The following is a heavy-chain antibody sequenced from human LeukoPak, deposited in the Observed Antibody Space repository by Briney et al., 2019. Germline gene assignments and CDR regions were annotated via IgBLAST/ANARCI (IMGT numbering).Heavy chain of an antibody. J-gene: IGHJ5*02. CDR2: IIPILGIA. CDR3: ARETSPWGGRGRFSNWFDP. CDR1: GGTFTSYV. D-gene: IGHD3-16*01. Sequence: ASVRVSCKASGGTFTSYVFSWVRQAPGQGLEWMGRIIPILGIANYAQKFQGRVTITADKSTSTAYMELSSLRSEDTAVYYCARETSPWGGRGRFSNWFDPWGQGTLVTVSS. V-gene: IGHV1-69*04.